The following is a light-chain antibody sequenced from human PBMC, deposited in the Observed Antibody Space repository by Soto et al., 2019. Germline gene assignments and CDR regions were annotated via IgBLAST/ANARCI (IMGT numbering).Light chain of an antibody. J-gene: IGKJ5*01. CDR1: QSISSY. V-gene: IGKV1-39*01. Sequence: EIQVTQSPSTLSASVGDRVTITCRASQSISSYLNWYQQKPGKAPHLLIYAASSLRSGVPSKFSGSGSGTDFTLTISSLQPEDSATYYCQQSYSSPSFGQGTRLEIK. CDR2: AAS. CDR3: QQSYSSPS.